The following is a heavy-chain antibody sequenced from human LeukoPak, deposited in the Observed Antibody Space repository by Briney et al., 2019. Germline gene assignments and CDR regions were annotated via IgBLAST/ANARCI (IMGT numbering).Heavy chain of an antibody. Sequence: GGSLRLSCAASGFTFSSYSMNWVRQAPGKGLEWVSSISSSSSYIYYADSVKGRFTTSRDNAKNSLYLQMNSLRAEDTAVYYCARASRTDAFDIWGQGTMVTVSS. D-gene: IGHD1-14*01. CDR2: ISSSSSYI. J-gene: IGHJ3*02. CDR1: GFTFSSYS. V-gene: IGHV3-21*01. CDR3: ARASRTDAFDI.